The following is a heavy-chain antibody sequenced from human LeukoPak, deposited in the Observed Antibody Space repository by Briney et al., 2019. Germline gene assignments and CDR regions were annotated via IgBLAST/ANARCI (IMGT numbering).Heavy chain of an antibody. V-gene: IGHV1-2*02. D-gene: IGHD6-19*01. CDR2: INPNSGGT. CDR3: AGTVAGTDAFDI. CDR1: GYTFTGYY. J-gene: IGHJ3*02. Sequence: GASVEVSCKASGYTFTGYYMHWVRQAPGQGLEWMGWINPNSGGTNYAQKFQGRVTMTRDTSISTAYMELSRLRSDDTAVYYCAGTVAGTDAFDIWGQGTMVTVSS.